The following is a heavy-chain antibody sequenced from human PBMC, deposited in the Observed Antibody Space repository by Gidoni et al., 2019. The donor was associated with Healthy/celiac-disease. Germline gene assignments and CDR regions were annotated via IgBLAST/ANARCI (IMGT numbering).Heavy chain of an antibody. CDR3: AKDSERSAQYYFDY. V-gene: IGHV3-30*18. CDR1: GFTFSSYG. Sequence: QVQLVESGGGVVQPGRSLRLSCAASGFTFSSYGMHWVRQAPGKGLEWVAVISYDGSNKYYADSVKGRFTISRDNSKNTLYLQMNSLRAEDTAVYYCAKDSERSAQYYFDYWGQGTLVTVSS. J-gene: IGHJ4*02. D-gene: IGHD4-4*01. CDR2: ISYDGSNK.